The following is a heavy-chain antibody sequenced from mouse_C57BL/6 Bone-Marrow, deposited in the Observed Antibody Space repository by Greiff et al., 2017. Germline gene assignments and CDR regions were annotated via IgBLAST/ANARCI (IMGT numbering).Heavy chain of an antibody. Sequence: QVQLQQPGAELVKPGASVKMSCKASGYTFTSYWITWVKQRPGQGLEWIGDIYPGSGSTNYNEKFKSKATLTVDTSSSTAYMQLSRLTSEDSAVYSCARRVSIYDGYYGGYFDVWGTGTTVTVSS. V-gene: IGHV1-55*01. CDR1: GYTFTSYW. J-gene: IGHJ1*03. D-gene: IGHD2-3*01. CDR2: IYPGSGST. CDR3: ARRVSIYDGYYGGYFDV.